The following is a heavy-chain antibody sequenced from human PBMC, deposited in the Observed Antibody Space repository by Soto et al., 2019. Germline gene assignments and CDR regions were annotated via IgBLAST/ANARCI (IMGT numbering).Heavy chain of an antibody. CDR1: VGSFSCYY. V-gene: IGHV4-34*01. D-gene: IGHD5-12*01. CDR2: INHSGST. CDR3: ARGWLQLGY. Sequence: PSETLSLTCAVYVGSFSCYYWIWIRQPPGKGLEWIGEINHSGSTNYNPSLKSRVTISVDTSKNQLSLKLSSVTAADTAVYYCARGWLQLGYWGQGTLVTVSS. J-gene: IGHJ4*02.